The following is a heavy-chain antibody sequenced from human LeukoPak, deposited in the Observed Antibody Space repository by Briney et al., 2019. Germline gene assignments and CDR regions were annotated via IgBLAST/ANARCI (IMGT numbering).Heavy chain of an antibody. CDR3: ARIPMWLERVEVWFDP. Sequence: SGTLSLTCAVSGSSISSSNWWSWVRQPPGKGLEWIGEIYHSGSTNYNPSLKSRVTISVDKSKNQFSLKLSSVTAADTAVYYCARIPMWLERVEVWFDPWGQGTLVTVSS. CDR2: IYHSGST. CDR1: GSSISSSNW. D-gene: IGHD3-22*01. J-gene: IGHJ5*02. V-gene: IGHV4-4*02.